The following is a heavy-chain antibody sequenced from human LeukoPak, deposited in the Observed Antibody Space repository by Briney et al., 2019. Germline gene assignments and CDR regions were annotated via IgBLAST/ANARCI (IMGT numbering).Heavy chain of an antibody. CDR3: ARGGPHCSSTSCYVFANFDY. J-gene: IGHJ4*02. CDR1: GYTFTGYY. Sequence: EASVKVSCKASGYTFTGYYMHWVRQAPGQGLEWMGWINPNSGGTNYAQKFQGRVTMTRDTSISTAYMELSRLRSDDTAVYYCARGGPHCSSTSCYVFANFDYWGQGTLVTVSS. V-gene: IGHV1-2*02. D-gene: IGHD2-2*01. CDR2: INPNSGGT.